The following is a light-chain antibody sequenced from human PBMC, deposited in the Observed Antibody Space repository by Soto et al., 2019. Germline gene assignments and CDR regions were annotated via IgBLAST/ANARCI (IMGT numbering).Light chain of an antibody. Sequence: QSALTQPASVSGSAGQSITISCTGTSSDVGGYNYVSWYQQHPGKAPKLIIYEVSNRPSGVSNRFSGSKSGNTASLTTSGLQAEDEADYYCSSYTSSSTLYVFGTGTKVTVL. J-gene: IGLJ1*01. CDR1: SSDVGGYNY. CDR3: SSYTSSSTLYV. V-gene: IGLV2-14*01. CDR2: EVS.